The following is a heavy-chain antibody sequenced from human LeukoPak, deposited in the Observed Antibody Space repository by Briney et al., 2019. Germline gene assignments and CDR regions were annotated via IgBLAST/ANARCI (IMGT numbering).Heavy chain of an antibody. CDR1: GFTFSNYA. D-gene: IGHD5-18*01. CDR2: IYSGGST. J-gene: IGHJ4*02. CDR3: ARYHTALNY. V-gene: IGHV3-23*03. Sequence: PGGSLRLSCAASGFTFSNYAMTWVRQAPGKGLGWVSVIYSGGSTYYADSVKGRFTISRDNSKNTLYLQMNNVRVEDTAVYFCARYHTALNYWGQGTLVTASS.